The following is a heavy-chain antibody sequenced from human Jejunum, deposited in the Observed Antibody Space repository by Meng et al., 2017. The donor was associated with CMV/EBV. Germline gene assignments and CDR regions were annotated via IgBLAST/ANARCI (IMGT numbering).Heavy chain of an antibody. D-gene: IGHD3-10*01. CDR1: GFTFSSYG. V-gene: IGHV3-30*02. CDR3: AKSPTRGGWFDP. Sequence: GFTFSSYGMYWVRQAPGKGLEWVTFIRYDGSNKNYADSVKCRFTISRDNSKNTLYLQMNSLRAEDTAVYYCAKSPTRGGWFDPWGQGTLVTVSS. CDR2: IRYDGSNK. J-gene: IGHJ5*02.